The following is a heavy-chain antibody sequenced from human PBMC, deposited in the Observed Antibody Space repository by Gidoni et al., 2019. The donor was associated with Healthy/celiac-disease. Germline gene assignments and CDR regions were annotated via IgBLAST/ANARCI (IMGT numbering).Heavy chain of an antibody. V-gene: IGHV1-2*02. J-gene: IGHJ4*02. Sequence: QVQLVQSGAEVKKPGASVKVSCKASGYTFTGYYMQWVRQAPGQGLEWMGWINPNSGDTSISTAYMELSRLRSDDTAVYYCARDRGAIQLWPTTDYWGQGTLVTVSS. CDR2: INPNSG. CDR3: ARDRGAIQLWPTTDY. CDR1: GYTFTGYY. D-gene: IGHD5-18*01.